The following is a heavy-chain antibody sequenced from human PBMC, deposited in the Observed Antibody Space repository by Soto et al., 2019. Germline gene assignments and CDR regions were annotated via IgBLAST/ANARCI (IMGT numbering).Heavy chain of an antibody. CDR2: IYQSGST. J-gene: IGHJ5*02. V-gene: IGHV4-30-2*01. CDR3: ARRRGDYVWGSYRSGWFDP. Sequence: ASETLSLTCAVSGGSISSGGYSWSWIRQPPGKGLEWIGYIYQSGSTYYNPSLKSRVTISVDRSKNQFSLKLSSVTAADTAVYYCARRRGDYVWGSYRSGWFDPWGQGTLVTVSS. CDR1: GGSISSGGYS. D-gene: IGHD3-16*02.